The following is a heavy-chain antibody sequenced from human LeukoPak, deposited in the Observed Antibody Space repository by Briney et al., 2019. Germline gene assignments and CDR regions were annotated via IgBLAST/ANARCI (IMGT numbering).Heavy chain of an antibody. J-gene: IGHJ4*02. Sequence: GGSLRLSCAASGFTFSSYWMSWVRQAPGKGLEWVANIKQDGSEKYYVDSVKGRLTISRDNAKNSLYLQVNSLRAEDTAVYYCARGGSRGSADYWGQGTLVTVSS. D-gene: IGHD3-10*01. CDR3: ARGGSRGSADY. CDR2: IKQDGSEK. V-gene: IGHV3-7*01. CDR1: GFTFSSYW.